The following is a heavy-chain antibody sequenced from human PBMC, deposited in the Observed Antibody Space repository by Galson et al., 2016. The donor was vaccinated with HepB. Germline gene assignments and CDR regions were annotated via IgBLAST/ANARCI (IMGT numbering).Heavy chain of an antibody. CDR1: GFAFRSYG. V-gene: IGHV3-33*01. CDR2: IWYDGSHK. CDR3: ARNYHYGSGSYIPYF. D-gene: IGHD3-10*01. Sequence: SLRLSCAASGFAFRSYGMHWVRQVPGKGLEWVAVIWYDGSHKFYVDSVKGRFTISRDNSKNTLFLQMNSLRAEDTAVYYCARNYHYGSGSYIPYFWGQGTRVTVST. J-gene: IGHJ3*01.